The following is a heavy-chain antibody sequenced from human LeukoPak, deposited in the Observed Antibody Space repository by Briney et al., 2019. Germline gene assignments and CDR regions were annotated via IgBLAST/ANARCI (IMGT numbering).Heavy chain of an antibody. CDR1: GGSISSSSYY. CDR3: ARALAVAVYFDY. J-gene: IGHJ4*02. V-gene: IGHV4-39*07. D-gene: IGHD6-19*01. CDR2: IYYSGST. Sequence: SETLSLTCTVSGGSISSSSYYWGWIRQPPGKGLEWIGSIYYSGSTNYNPSLKSRVTISVDTSKNQFSLKLSSVTAADTAVYYCARALAVAVYFDYWGQGTLVTVSS.